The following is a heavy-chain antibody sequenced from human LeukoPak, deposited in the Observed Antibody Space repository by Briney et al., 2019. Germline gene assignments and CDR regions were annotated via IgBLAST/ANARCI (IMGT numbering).Heavy chain of an antibody. CDR1: GFTFSSYA. Sequence: PGGSLRLSCAASGFTFSSYAMHWVRQAPGKGLEWVAVISYDGSNKYYADSVKGRFTISRDNSKNTLYLQMNSLRAEDTAVYYCARGPRYSAYENYYYYYYMDVWGKGTTVTVSS. J-gene: IGHJ6*03. V-gene: IGHV3-30-3*01. D-gene: IGHD5-12*01. CDR3: ARGPRYSAYENYYYYYYMDV. CDR2: ISYDGSNK.